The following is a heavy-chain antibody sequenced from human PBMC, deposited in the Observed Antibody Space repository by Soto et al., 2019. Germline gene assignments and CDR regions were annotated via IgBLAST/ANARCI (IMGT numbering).Heavy chain of an antibody. CDR3: ASSNYDILTRYKYYFDY. Sequence: QVQLQQWGAGLLKPSETLSLTCAVYGGSFSGYYWSWIRQPPGKGLEWIGEINHSGSTNYNPSLKSRVTISVDTSKNQFSLKLSSVTAADTAVYYCASSNYDILTRYKYYFDYWGQGTLVTVSS. D-gene: IGHD3-9*01. CDR1: GGSFSGYY. V-gene: IGHV4-34*01. CDR2: INHSGST. J-gene: IGHJ4*02.